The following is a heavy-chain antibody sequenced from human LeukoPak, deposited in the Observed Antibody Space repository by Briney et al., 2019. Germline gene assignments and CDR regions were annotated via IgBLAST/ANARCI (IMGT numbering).Heavy chain of an antibody. D-gene: IGHD2-2*01. CDR3: ARRRQLPNWFDP. CDR1: GYTFTGYY. CDR2: INPNSGGT. V-gene: IGHV1-2*02. J-gene: IGHJ5*02. Sequence: GASVKVSCKASGYTFTGYYMHWVRQAPGQGLEWMGWINPNSGGTNYAQKFQGRVTMTRDTSISTAYMELSRLRSDDTVVYHCARRRQLPNWFDPWGRGTLVTVSS.